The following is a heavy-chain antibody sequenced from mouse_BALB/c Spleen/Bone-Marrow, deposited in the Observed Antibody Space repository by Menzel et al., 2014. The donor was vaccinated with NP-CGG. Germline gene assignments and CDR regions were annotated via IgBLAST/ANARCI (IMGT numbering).Heavy chain of an antibody. CDR2: ISSGSSTI. D-gene: IGHD1-2*01. V-gene: IGHV5-17*02. CDR3: ARSLHYYGYYYAMDY. J-gene: IGHJ4*01. Sequence: EVQGVESGGFFVHPLGSRKLSCAASGFTLSSFGMHWVRQAPEKGLEWVAYISSGSSTICYADTVKGRFTISRDNPKNTLFLQMTSLRSEDTAMYYCARSLHYYGYYYAMDYWGQGTSVTVSS. CDR1: GFTLSSFG.